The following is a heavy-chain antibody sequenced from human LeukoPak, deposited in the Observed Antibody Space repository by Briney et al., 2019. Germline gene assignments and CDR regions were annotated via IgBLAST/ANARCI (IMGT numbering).Heavy chain of an antibody. CDR3: ARVMVRGVAPRYFDY. CDR1: GGSFSGYY. V-gene: IGHV4-34*01. J-gene: IGHJ4*02. Sequence: SETLSLICAVYGGSFSGYYWSWIRQPPGKGLEWIGEINHSGSTNYNPSLKSRVTISVDTSKNQFSLKLSSVTAADTAVYYCARVMVRGVAPRYFDYWGQGTLVTVSS. D-gene: IGHD3-10*01. CDR2: INHSGST.